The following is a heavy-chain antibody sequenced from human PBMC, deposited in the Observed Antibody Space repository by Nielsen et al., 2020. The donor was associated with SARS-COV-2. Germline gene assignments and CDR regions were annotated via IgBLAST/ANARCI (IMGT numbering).Heavy chain of an antibody. CDR3: ARSGHQLLKTFYYYYYMDV. V-gene: IGHV4-31*03. CDR1: GGSISSGGYY. Sequence: SETLSLTCTVSGGSISSGGYYWSWIRQHPGKGLEWIGYIYYSGSTYYNPSLKSRVTISVDTSKNQFSLKLSSVTAADTAVYYCARSGHQLLKTFYYYYYMDVWGKGTTVTVSS. J-gene: IGHJ6*03. D-gene: IGHD2-2*01. CDR2: IYYSGST.